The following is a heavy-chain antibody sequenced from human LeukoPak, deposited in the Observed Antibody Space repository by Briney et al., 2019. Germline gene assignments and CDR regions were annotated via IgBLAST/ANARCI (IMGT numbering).Heavy chain of an antibody. CDR1: GGSFSGYY. CDR2: INHSGST. V-gene: IGHV4-34*01. D-gene: IGHD3-10*01. CDR3: ARQKTLLWFGELLRGQNWFDP. J-gene: IGHJ5*02. Sequence: SETLSLTCAVYGGSFSGYYWSWIRQPPGKGLEWIGEINHSGSTNYNPSLKSRVTISVDTSKNQFSLKLTSVTAADTAVYYCARQKTLLWFGELLRGQNWFDPWGQGTLVTVSS.